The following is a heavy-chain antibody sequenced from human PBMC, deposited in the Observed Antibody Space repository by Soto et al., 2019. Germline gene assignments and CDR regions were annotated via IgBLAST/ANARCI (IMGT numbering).Heavy chain of an antibody. J-gene: IGHJ5*02. CDR2: IIPIFGTA. V-gene: IGHV1-69*13. CDR3: ARLAYYDFWSGYWNWFDP. D-gene: IGHD3-3*01. CDR1: GGTFSSYA. Sequence: GASVKVSCKASGGTFSSYAISWVRQAPGQGLEWMGGIIPIFGTANYAQKFQGRVTITADESTSTAYMELSSLRSEDTAVYYCARLAYYDFWSGYWNWFDPWGQGTLVTVSS.